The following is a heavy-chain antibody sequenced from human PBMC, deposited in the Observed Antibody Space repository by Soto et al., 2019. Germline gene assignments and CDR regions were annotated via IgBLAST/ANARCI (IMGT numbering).Heavy chain of an antibody. CDR2: ISANSGNT. D-gene: IGHD1-26*01. Sequence: QVQLVQSGAEVKKPGASVKVSCKASGYTFSSYGISWVRQAPGQGLEWMGWISANSGNTNYAQKVQGRVTLNTDTSTSTAYMELRSLRSDDTAMYYCARGGPGAPFDYWGQGTPVTVSS. CDR3: ARGGPGAPFDY. CDR1: GYTFSSYG. J-gene: IGHJ4*02. V-gene: IGHV1-18*01.